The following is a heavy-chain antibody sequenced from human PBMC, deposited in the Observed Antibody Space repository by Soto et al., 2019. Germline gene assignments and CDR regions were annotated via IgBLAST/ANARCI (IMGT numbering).Heavy chain of an antibody. D-gene: IGHD3-3*01. CDR1: GDSVSSNSAA. Sequence: SQTLSLTCAISGDSVSSNSAAWNWIRQSPSRGLEWLGRTYYRSKWYNDYAVSVKSRITINPDTSKNQFSLQLNSVTPEDTAVYYCARETPLDYDFWSGSHNWFAPSGQGTLVTVSS. CDR3: ARETPLDYDFWSGSHNWFAP. J-gene: IGHJ5*02. V-gene: IGHV6-1*01. CDR2: TYYRSKWYN.